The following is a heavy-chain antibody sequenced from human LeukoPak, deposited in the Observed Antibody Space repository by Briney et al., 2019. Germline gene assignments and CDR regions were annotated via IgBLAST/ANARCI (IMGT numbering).Heavy chain of an antibody. Sequence: GGSLRLSCAASGFTFSSYAMHWVRQAPGKGLEWVAVISYDGSNRYYADSVKGRFTISRDNSKNTLYLQMNSLRAEDTAVYYCARDLQIYCSSTSCYPFDYWGQGTLVTVSS. V-gene: IGHV3-30-3*01. D-gene: IGHD2-2*01. CDR2: ISYDGSNR. CDR3: ARDLQIYCSSTSCYPFDY. J-gene: IGHJ4*02. CDR1: GFTFSSYA.